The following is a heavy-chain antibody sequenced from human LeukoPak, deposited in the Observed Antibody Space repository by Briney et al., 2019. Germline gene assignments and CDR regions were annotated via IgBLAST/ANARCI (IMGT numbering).Heavy chain of an antibody. Sequence: SETLSLTRAVYGGSFSGYYWSWISQPPGKGLEWIGEINHSGSTNYNPSLKSRVTISVDTSKRQFSLKQSSVTAADTAVCYCHQYCGGDCTLYYYYGMDVWGQGTTVTVSS. CDR1: GGSFSGYY. CDR2: INHSGST. D-gene: IGHD2-21*02. J-gene: IGHJ6*02. CDR3: HQYCGGDCTLYYYYGMDV. V-gene: IGHV4-34*01.